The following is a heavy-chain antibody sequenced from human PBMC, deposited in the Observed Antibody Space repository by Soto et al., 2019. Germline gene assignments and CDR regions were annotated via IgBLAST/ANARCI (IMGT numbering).Heavy chain of an antibody. J-gene: IGHJ4*02. Sequence: SETLSLTCTVSGGSISSYYWSWIRQPPGKGLEWIGYIYYSGSTNYNPSLKSRVTISVDTSKSQFSLKLSSVTAADTAVYYCARERYYYDSSGYDYWGQGTLVTVS. D-gene: IGHD3-22*01. V-gene: IGHV4-59*01. CDR3: ARERYYYDSSGYDY. CDR1: GGSISSYY. CDR2: IYYSGST.